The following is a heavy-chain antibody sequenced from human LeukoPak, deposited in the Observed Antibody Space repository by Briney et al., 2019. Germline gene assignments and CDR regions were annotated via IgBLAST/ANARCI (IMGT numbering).Heavy chain of an antibody. CDR1: GFSFSSYA. D-gene: IGHD2-2*01. Sequence: GGSLRLSCTDSGFSFSSYAMHWVRQSPGKGLEWVAVTSNHGNDGFYADSVKGRFTISRDNSKKTLYLQMDSLRPEDTGVYYCTRDGGAMNDFDYWGQGTLVTVSS. CDR3: TRDGGAMNDFDY. CDR2: TSNHGNDG. V-gene: IGHV3-30*01. J-gene: IGHJ4*02.